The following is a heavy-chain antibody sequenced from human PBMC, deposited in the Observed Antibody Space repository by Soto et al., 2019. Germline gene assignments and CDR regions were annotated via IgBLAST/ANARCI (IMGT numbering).Heavy chain of an antibody. D-gene: IGHD3-3*01. CDR3: ARASGVYDFWSLRLNWFDP. CDR1: GGTFSSYA. CDR2: IIPIFGTA. V-gene: IGHV1-69*13. Sequence: ASVKVSCKASGGTFSSYAISWVRQAPGQGPEWMGGIIPIFGTANYAQKFQGRVTITADESTSTAYMELSSLSSEDTAVYYCARASGVYDFWSLRLNWFDPWGQGTLVTVSS. J-gene: IGHJ5*02.